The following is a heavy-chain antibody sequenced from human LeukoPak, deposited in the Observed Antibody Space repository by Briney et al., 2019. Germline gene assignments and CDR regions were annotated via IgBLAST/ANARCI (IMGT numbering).Heavy chain of an antibody. J-gene: IGHJ3*02. CDR2: INHSGST. Sequence: SETLSLTCAVYGGSFSGYYWSWIRQPPGKGLEWIGEINHSGSTNYNPSLKSRVTISVDTSKNQFSLKLSSVTAADTAVYYCARAMTSLLWFGEVVDIWGQGTMVTVSS. CDR1: GGSFSGYY. V-gene: IGHV4-34*01. CDR3: ARAMTSLLWFGEVVDI. D-gene: IGHD3-10*01.